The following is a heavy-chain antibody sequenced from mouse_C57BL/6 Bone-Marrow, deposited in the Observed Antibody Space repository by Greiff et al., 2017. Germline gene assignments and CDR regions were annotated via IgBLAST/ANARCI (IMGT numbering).Heavy chain of an antibody. V-gene: IGHV1-58*01. CDR3: ARSWGYDWGYYFDY. D-gene: IGHD2-2*01. CDR1: GYTFTSYG. Sequence: EVKLQESGAELVRPGSSVKMSCKTSGYTFTSYGINWVKQRPGQGLEWIGYIYIGNGYTEYNEKFKGKATLTSDTSSSTAYMQLSSLTSEDSAIYFCARSWGYDWGYYFDYWGQGTTLTVSS. CDR2: IYIGNGYT. J-gene: IGHJ2*01.